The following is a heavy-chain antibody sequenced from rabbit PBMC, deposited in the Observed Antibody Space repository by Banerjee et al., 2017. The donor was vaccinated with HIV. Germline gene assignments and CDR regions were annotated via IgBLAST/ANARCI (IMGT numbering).Heavy chain of an antibody. CDR2: INTISGDT. CDR1: GFSFSNGYV. Sequence: QEQLEESGGDLVKPEGSLTLTCTASGFSFSNGYVMCWVRQAPGKGLEWIACINTISGDTVYATWAKGRFTISKASWTTVTLQMTSLTAADTATYFCARSVAGYAYALDLWGPGTLVTVS. D-gene: IGHD6-1*01. J-gene: IGHJ4*01. V-gene: IGHV1S45*01. CDR3: ARSVAGYAYALDL.